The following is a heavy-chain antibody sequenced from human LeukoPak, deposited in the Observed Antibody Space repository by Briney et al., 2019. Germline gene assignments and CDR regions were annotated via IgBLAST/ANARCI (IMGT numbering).Heavy chain of an antibody. CDR1: GFTFSSYW. CDR3: AYGRWLQYHAFDI. J-gene: IGHJ3*02. CDR2: IKQDGSEK. Sequence: PVGSLRLSCAASGFTFSSYWMSWVRQAPGKGLEWVANIKQDGSEKYYVDSVKGRFTISRDNAKNSLYLQMNSLRAEDTAVYYCAYGRWLQYHAFDIWGQGTMVTVSS. V-gene: IGHV3-7*01. D-gene: IGHD5-24*01.